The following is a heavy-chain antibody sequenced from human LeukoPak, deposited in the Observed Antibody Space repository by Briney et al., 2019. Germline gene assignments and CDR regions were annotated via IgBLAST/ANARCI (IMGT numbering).Heavy chain of an antibody. V-gene: IGHV3-9*01. CDR2: ISWNSGSI. CDR1: GFTFDDYA. Sequence: GRSLRLSCAASGFTFDDYAMHWVRQAPGKGLEWVSGISWNSGSIGYADSVKGRFTISRDNAKNSLYLQMNSLKTEDTAVYYCTTDGVGVEGATYDNWGQGTLVSVSS. D-gene: IGHD1-26*01. CDR3: TTDGVGVEGATYDN. J-gene: IGHJ4*02.